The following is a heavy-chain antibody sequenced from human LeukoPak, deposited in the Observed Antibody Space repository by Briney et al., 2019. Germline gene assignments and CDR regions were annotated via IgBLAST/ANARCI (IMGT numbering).Heavy chain of an antibody. CDR1: GFTFSSYS. CDR2: VSSSSSTI. D-gene: IGHD3-3*01. Sequence: GGSLRLYCSASGFTFSSYSVNWVRHAPGKGRECVSYVSSSSSTIYYADSVKGRFTISRDNAKNSLYLQMNSLRAEDTAVYYCARDRAIFGVVISDYWGQGTLVTVSS. CDR3: ARDRAIFGVVISDY. V-gene: IGHV3-48*01. J-gene: IGHJ4*02.